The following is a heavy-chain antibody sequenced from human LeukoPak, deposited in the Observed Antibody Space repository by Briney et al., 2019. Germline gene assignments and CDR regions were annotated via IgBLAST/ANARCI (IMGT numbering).Heavy chain of an antibody. V-gene: IGHV3-7*03. CDR1: GFTFRGFW. Sequence: GGSLRLSCAVSGFTFRGFWMSWVRQAPGKGLEWVANIKEDGSEKYYVDSVKGRFTISRDSAKNSLYLQMNSLRVEDTAVYYCARDHNYGSDYWGQGTLVTVSS. CDR3: ARDHNYGSDY. D-gene: IGHD5-18*01. CDR2: IKEDGSEK. J-gene: IGHJ4*02.